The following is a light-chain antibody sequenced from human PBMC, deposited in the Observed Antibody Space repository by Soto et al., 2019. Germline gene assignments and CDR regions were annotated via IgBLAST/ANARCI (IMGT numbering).Light chain of an antibody. CDR3: SSYSSSSTRV. V-gene: IGLV2-14*01. J-gene: IGLJ3*02. CDR2: GVS. Sequence: QSALTQPASMSGSPGQSITISCTGTSSDVGGYNYVSWYQQHPGKVHKLMIYGVSNRPSGVSNRFSGSKSGNTASLTISGLQAEDEADYYCSSYSSSSTRVFGGGTKLTVL. CDR1: SSDVGGYNY.